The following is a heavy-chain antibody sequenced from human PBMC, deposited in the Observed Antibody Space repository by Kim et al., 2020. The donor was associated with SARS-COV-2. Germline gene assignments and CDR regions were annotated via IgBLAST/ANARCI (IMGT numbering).Heavy chain of an antibody. V-gene: IGHV1-3*01. J-gene: IGHJ6*02. Sequence: ASVKVSCKASGYTFTSYAMHWVRQAPGQRLEWMGWINAGNGNTKYSQKFQGRVTITRDTSASTAYMELSSLRSEDTAVYYCARDDSPSAGTAAGTYLYYYYGMDVWGQGTTVTVSS. CDR3: ARDDSPSAGTAAGTYLYYYYGMDV. CDR2: INAGNGNT. CDR1: GYTFTSYA. D-gene: IGHD6-13*01.